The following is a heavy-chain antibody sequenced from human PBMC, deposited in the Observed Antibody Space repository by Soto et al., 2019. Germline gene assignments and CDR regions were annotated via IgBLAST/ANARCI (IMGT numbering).Heavy chain of an antibody. Sequence: GGSLRLSCAASGFTFDDYAMHWVRQAPGKGLEWVSLISWDGGSTYYADSVKGRFTISRDNSKNSLYLQMNSLRAEDTALYYCAKAFSGGSQNTHYFDYWGQGTLVTVSS. D-gene: IGHD1-26*01. CDR1: GFTFDDYA. CDR2: ISWDGGST. V-gene: IGHV3-43D*03. CDR3: AKAFSGGSQNTHYFDY. J-gene: IGHJ4*02.